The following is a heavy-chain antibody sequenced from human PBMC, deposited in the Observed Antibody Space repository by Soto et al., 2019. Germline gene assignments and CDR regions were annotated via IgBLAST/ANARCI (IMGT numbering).Heavy chain of an antibody. J-gene: IGHJ3*02. Sequence: QVQLVQSGAEVKKPGSSVKVSCKASGGTFSSYTISWVRQAPGQGLEWMGRIIPILGIANYAQKFKGRVTITADKPTSAAYMELSSLRSEDTAVYYCARDRYRRSPHPDAFDIWGQGTMVTVSS. D-gene: IGHD6-6*01. CDR2: IIPILGIA. CDR3: ARDRYRRSPHPDAFDI. V-gene: IGHV1-69*08. CDR1: GGTFSSYT.